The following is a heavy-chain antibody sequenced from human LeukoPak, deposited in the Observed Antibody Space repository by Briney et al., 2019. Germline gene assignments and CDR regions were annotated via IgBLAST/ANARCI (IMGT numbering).Heavy chain of an antibody. D-gene: IGHD1-26*01. V-gene: IGHV4-61*01. Sequence: SQTLSLTCTVSGASFSSASYWTWIRQPPGKGVEWIAHIYNGVNTNYNPSLKSRVTISVDTSKNQFSLRLNSVTAADTAVYYCARSRAFNSGAFDPWGQGSLVTVSS. J-gene: IGHJ5*02. CDR2: IYNGVNT. CDR1: GASFSSASY. CDR3: ARSRAFNSGAFDP.